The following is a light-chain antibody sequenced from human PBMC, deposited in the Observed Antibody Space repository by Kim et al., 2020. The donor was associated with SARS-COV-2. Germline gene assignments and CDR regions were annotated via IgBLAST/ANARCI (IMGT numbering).Light chain of an antibody. V-gene: IGKV3-15*01. CDR2: GAS. CDR3: QQYAYWRA. CDR1: QSISSS. Sequence: SLTPGDRAALPSRASQSISSSLARYQQKPGQAPRVLIYGASARATGVPARFSGSGSGTEFTLTISNLQSGDFAVYYCQQYAYWRAFGQGKRLEIK. J-gene: IGKJ5*01.